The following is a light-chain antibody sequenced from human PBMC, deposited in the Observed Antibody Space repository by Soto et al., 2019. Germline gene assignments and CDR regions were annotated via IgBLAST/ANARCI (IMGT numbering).Light chain of an antibody. V-gene: IGKV3-15*01. CDR2: GAS. Sequence: EIVMTQSPATLSVSPGERATLSCRASQSVSSKLAWYQQKPGQGPRLLIYGASTRATGIPARFSGSGSGTEFTLTISGLQSEDFAVYYCQHYSPWLWTFGQGTKVEIK. J-gene: IGKJ1*01. CDR3: QHYSPWLWT. CDR1: QSVSSK.